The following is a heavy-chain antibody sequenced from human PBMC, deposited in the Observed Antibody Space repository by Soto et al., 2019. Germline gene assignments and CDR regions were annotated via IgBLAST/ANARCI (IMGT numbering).Heavy chain of an antibody. J-gene: IGHJ4*02. CDR1: GFTFSSYV. CDR2: ITPGNYKT. D-gene: IGHD6-13*01. CDR3: ARDLIATSGALFDF. Sequence: QVQLVQSGAEVKEPGASVKVSCKASGFTFSSYVMHWVRQAPGHRLEWMGWITPGNYKTMYSQKFQGRVTITWDTSATTTYIERSSLSSEDTAVYYCARDLIATSGALFDFWGQGTLVTVSS. V-gene: IGHV1-3*01.